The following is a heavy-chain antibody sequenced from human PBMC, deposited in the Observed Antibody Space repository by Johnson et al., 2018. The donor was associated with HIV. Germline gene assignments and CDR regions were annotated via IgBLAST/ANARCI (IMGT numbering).Heavy chain of an antibody. Sequence: QVQLVESGGGVVQPGGSLRLSCAASGFTFSSYGMHWVRQAPGKGLEWVAFIRYDGSNKYYADSVKGRFTISRDNSKNTMFLQMNSLRAEDTDEYHNISDIVVVVAVGELRAKHTFDIWGQGKMVTVSP. V-gene: IGHV3-30*02. CDR3: ISDIVVVVAVGELRAKHTFDI. CDR2: IRYDGSNK. D-gene: IGHD2-15*01. J-gene: IGHJ3*02. CDR1: GFTFSSYG.